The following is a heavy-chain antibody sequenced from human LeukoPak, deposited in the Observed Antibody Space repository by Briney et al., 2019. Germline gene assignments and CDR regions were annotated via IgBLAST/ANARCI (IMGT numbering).Heavy chain of an antibody. D-gene: IGHD3-3*01. CDR3: ARASEPTIFGVVYFDY. Sequence: ASVKVSCKASGYAFTSYGISWVRQAPGQGLEWMGWISAYNGNTNYAQKLQGRVTMTTDTSTSTAYMELRSLRSDDTAVYYCARASEPTIFGVVYFDYWGQGTLVTVSS. J-gene: IGHJ4*02. V-gene: IGHV1-18*01. CDR2: ISAYNGNT. CDR1: GYAFTSYG.